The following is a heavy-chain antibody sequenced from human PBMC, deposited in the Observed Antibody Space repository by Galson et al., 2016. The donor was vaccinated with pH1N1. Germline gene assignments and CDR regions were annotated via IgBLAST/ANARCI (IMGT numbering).Heavy chain of an antibody. D-gene: IGHD3-10*01. CDR2: ISGSDTTI. CDR1: GFPFSHYY. J-gene: IGHJ3*01. Sequence: SLRLSCAASGFPFSHYYMGWIRQAPGKWLEWISYISGSDTTIYYADSVRGRFTISRDNAQNSLYLHMNSLRAEDTAVYYCARDHFGWAFDVWGQGTMVTVSP. V-gene: IGHV3-11*01. CDR3: ARDHFGWAFDV.